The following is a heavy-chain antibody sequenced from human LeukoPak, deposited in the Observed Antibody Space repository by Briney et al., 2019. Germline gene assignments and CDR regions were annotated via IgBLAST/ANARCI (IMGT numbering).Heavy chain of an antibody. J-gene: IGHJ6*03. CDR2: INQDGSEK. CDR1: GFTFSSYW. Sequence: GGSLRLSCAASGFTFSSYWMTWGRQAPGEGLGWVANINQDGSEKYYADSVKGRFTISRDDATNSLYLQMHSLRAEDTAVYYCARDYYYDSSGYYYMDVWGKGTTVTVSS. V-gene: IGHV3-7*01. CDR3: ARDYYYDSSGYYYMDV. D-gene: IGHD3-22*01.